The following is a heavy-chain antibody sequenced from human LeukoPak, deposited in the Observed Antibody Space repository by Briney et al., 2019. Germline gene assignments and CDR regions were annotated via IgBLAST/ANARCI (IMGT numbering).Heavy chain of an antibody. Sequence: PSETLSLTCTVSGGSSSSFYWSWIRQPPGKGLEWIGYIYYSGSTNYNPSLKSRVTISVDTSKNQFSLKLSSVTAADTAVYYCARGMIVIDYWGQGTLVTVSS. CDR3: ARGMIVIDY. CDR2: IYYSGST. D-gene: IGHD3-22*01. J-gene: IGHJ4*02. V-gene: IGHV4-59*01. CDR1: GGSSSSFY.